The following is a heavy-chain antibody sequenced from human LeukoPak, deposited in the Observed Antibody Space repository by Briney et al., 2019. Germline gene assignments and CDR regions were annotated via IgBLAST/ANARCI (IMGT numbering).Heavy chain of an antibody. J-gene: IGHJ4*02. D-gene: IGHD5-12*01. CDR1: GGPISSYY. CDR3: ARSPTYGGYPANFDY. CDR2: IYYSGST. Sequence: SETLSLTCTAPGGPISSYYWSWIRQPPGQGLDWMGYIYYSGSTNYNPSLKGRVTISVDTSKNQFSLKLSSVTAADTAVYYCARSPTYGGYPANFDYWGQGTLVTVSS. V-gene: IGHV4-59*01.